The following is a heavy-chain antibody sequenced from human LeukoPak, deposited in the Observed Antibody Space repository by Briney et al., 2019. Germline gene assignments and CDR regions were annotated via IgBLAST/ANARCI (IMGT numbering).Heavy chain of an antibody. V-gene: IGHV4-39*07. CDR1: GGSISSSSYY. CDR3: ARDGYSYDSTALY. D-gene: IGHD3-22*01. J-gene: IGHJ4*02. CDR2: IYYSGST. Sequence: SETLSLTCTVSGGSISSSSYYWGWIRQPPGKGLVWTGSIYYSGSTYYNPSLDSLVTISVDTSKNQFSLKLSCVTAADRAAYYCARDGYSYDSTALYWGQGTLVTVSS.